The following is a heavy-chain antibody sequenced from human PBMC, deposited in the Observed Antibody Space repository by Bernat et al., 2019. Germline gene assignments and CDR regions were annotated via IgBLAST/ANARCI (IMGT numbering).Heavy chain of an antibody. CDR2: ISYDGSNK. Sequence: QVQLVESGGGVVQPGRSPRLSCAASGFTFSSYAMHWVRQAPGKGLEWVAVISYDGSNKYYADSVKGRFTISRDNSKNTLYLQMNSLRAEDTAVYYCASPSHHAQIDYWGQGTLVTVSS. CDR3: ASPSHHAQIDY. J-gene: IGHJ4*02. CDR1: GFTFSSYA. V-gene: IGHV3-30*01. D-gene: IGHD2-2*01.